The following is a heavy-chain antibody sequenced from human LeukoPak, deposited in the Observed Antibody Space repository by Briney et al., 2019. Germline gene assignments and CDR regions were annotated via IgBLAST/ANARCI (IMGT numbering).Heavy chain of an antibody. CDR3: ARERLRGVPGYYYYVMDV. CDR1: GFTFSSHA. D-gene: IGHD3-10*01. J-gene: IGHJ6*02. V-gene: IGHV3-30*04. Sequence: SGGSLRLSCAASGFTFSSHAMHWVRQAPGKGLEWVAVISFDGTNKFYADSVKGRFTISRDNSKNTLFVQMNSLRPGDTAVYYCARERLRGVPGYYYYVMDVWGLGTTLTVPS. CDR2: ISFDGTNK.